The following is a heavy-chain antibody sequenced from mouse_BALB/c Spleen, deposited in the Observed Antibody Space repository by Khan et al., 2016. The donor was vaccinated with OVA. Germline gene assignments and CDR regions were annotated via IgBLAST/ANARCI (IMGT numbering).Heavy chain of an antibody. CDR2: ISYDGSN. CDR1: GYSITSGYY. D-gene: IGHD2-1*01. V-gene: IGHV3-6*02. CDR3: ARGIYYGSAMDY. Sequence: EVKLLESGPGLVKPSQSLSLTCSVTGYSITSGYYWNWIRQFPGNKLEWMGYISYDGSNNYNPSLKNRISITRDTSKNQFFLKLNSVTTEDTATDYCARGIYYGSAMDYWGQGTSGTVSS. J-gene: IGHJ4*01.